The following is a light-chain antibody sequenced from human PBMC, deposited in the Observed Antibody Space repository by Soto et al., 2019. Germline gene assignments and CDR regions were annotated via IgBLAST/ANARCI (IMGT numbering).Light chain of an antibody. Sequence: QPVLTQPPSVSGAPGQRVTISCTGSSSNIGAGYDVHWYQHLPGTAPKLLIYGNTNRPSGVPDRFSGSKSGTSASLPITGLQAEDEADYYCQSYDSSLSGFFVFGTGTKLTVL. CDR1: SSNIGAGYD. J-gene: IGLJ1*01. V-gene: IGLV1-40*01. CDR3: QSYDSSLSGFFV. CDR2: GNT.